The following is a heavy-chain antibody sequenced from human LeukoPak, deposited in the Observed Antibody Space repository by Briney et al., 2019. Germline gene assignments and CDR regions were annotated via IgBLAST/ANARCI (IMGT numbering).Heavy chain of an antibody. J-gene: IGHJ3*02. CDR2: IYTSGST. D-gene: IGHD6-19*01. Sequence: SETLSLTCTVSGGSISSGSYYWSWIRQPAGKGLEWIGRIYTSGSTNYNPSLKSRVTISVDTSKNQFSLKLSSVTAADTAVYYCARGTAVAGMDHPRDAFDTWGRGTMVTVSS. CDR3: ARGTAVAGMDHPRDAFDT. CDR1: GGSISSGSYY. V-gene: IGHV4-61*02.